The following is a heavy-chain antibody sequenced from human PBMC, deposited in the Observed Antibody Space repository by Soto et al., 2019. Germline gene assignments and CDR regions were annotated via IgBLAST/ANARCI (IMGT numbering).Heavy chain of an antibody. CDR3: ATWHEREHAYDV. CDR2: LYDVDGS. V-gene: IGHV3-53*01. J-gene: IGHJ3*01. CDR1: GLTISGKKY. D-gene: IGHD1-1*01. Sequence: DVQLVESGGGLIQPGESLRLYCAAFGLTISGKKYVAWVRQAPGKGLEWVSGLYDVDGSFYADSARGRFTTSSDSSKTTVYLQMNDLRPDDTAVYYCATWHEREHAYDVWGQGTTVTVSS.